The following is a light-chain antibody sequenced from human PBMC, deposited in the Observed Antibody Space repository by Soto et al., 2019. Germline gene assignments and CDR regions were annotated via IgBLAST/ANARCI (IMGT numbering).Light chain of an antibody. Sequence: QSVLTQPASVSGSPGQSITISCTGTSSDVGGYNYVSWYQQHPGKAPKLMIFEVSNRPSGVSIRFSGSKSGNTASLTISGLQAEDEADYYCSSSTSSTTLDVFGTVTKLTVL. V-gene: IGLV2-14*01. J-gene: IGLJ1*01. CDR3: SSSTSSTTLDV. CDR1: SSDVGGYNY. CDR2: EVS.